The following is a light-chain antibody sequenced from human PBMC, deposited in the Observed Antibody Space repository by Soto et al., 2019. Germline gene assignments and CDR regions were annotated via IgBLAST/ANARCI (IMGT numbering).Light chain of an antibody. CDR1: VIGSIS. J-gene: IGLJ2*01. CDR2: DGC. Sequence: SYELTQPPSVSVAPGQTASITCGGNVIGSISVHWYQQKPGQAPVLVVFDGCDRPSGIPERFSGSNSRNTATLTISRVEAGDEADYYCQVWDSSSDHVIFGGGTKLTVL. CDR3: QVWDSSSDHVI. V-gene: IGLV3-21*02.